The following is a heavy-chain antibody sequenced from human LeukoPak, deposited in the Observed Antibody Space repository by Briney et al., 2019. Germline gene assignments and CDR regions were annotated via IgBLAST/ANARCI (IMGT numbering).Heavy chain of an antibody. CDR3: ARGPKYYYYYYMDV. V-gene: IGHV1-18*01. CDR2: ISAYNGNT. Sequence: ASVKVSCKASGYTFNTYGISWVRQAPGQGLEWMGWISAYNGNTNYAQKFQGRVTMTTDTSTSTAYMELRSLRSDDTAVYYCARGPKYYYYYYMDVWGKGTTVTVSS. J-gene: IGHJ6*03. CDR1: GYTFNTYG.